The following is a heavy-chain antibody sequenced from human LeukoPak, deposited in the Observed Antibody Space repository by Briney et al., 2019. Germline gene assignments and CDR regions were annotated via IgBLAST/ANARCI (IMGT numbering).Heavy chain of an antibody. CDR1: GGSISSGSYY. D-gene: IGHD3-10*01. J-gene: IGHJ6*03. V-gene: IGHV4-61*02. CDR2: IYTSGST. Sequence: SETLSLTCTVSGGSISSGSYYWSWIRQPAGKGLEWIGRIYTSGSTNYNPSLKSRVTISVDTSKNQFSLKLSSVTAADTAVYYCAREGAMVRGVTNSYYYYYMDVWGKGTTVTVSS. CDR3: AREGAMVRGVTNSYYYYYMDV.